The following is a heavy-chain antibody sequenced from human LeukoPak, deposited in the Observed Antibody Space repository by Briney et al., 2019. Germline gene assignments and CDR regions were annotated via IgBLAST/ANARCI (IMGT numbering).Heavy chain of an antibody. CDR2: ISGGGDST. D-gene: IGHD3-3*01. Sequence: GGSLRLSCAASGFTFSSYAMSWVRQAPGKGLEWFSAISGGGDSTYYADSVRGRFTISRDNSKNTLYLQMNSLRAEDTAVYYCAKDRLSAIFGVVIMLDAFDIWGQETMVTVS. CDR1: GFTFSSYA. V-gene: IGHV3-23*01. CDR3: AKDRLSAIFGVVIMLDAFDI. J-gene: IGHJ3*02.